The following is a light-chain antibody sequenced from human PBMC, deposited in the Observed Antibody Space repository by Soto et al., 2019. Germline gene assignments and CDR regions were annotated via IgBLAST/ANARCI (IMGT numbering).Light chain of an antibody. CDR2: DVS. V-gene: IGLV2-14*03. J-gene: IGLJ1*01. CDR3: SSYTTSNTRQIV. CDR1: SSDVGGYNY. Sequence: QSVLTQPASVSGSPGQSITISCTGTSSDVGGYNYVSWYQHHLGKAPKLMIYDVSNRPSGVSNRFSGSKSGNTASLTISGLQPEDEADYYCSSYTTSNTRQIVFGTGTKVTVL.